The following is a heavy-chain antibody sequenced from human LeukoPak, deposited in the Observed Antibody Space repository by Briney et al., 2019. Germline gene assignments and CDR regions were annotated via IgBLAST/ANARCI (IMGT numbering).Heavy chain of an antibody. CDR1: GYTFTDYY. CDR3: ARQFGSGWYFDY. D-gene: IGHD6-19*01. J-gene: IGHJ4*02. V-gene: IGHV1-2*02. CDR2: IHPNSGGT. Sequence: ASVKVSCTASGYTFTDYYMHWVRQAPGQGLEWMGWIHPNSGGTNSAQNFQGRVTMTRDTSITTTYMELSRLKSDDTAVYYCARQFGSGWYFDYWGQGTLVTVSS.